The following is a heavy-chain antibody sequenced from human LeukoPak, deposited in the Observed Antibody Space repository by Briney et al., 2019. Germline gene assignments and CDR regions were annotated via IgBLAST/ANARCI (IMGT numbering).Heavy chain of an antibody. CDR3: AIYFAAWEHFFCDL. J-gene: IGHJ2*01. Sequence: PGRSLRLSCAGSGFTCSNYGMHCVRQAPGKGLEWVALIWYDGNNKYYADSVKGRSTVSRDNSKNTLYLQMNSLRAEDTAVYYCAIYFAAWEHFFCDLWGRGALVTVSS. V-gene: IGHV3-33*01. CDR2: IWYDGNNK. CDR1: GFTCSNYG. D-gene: IGHD3-9*01.